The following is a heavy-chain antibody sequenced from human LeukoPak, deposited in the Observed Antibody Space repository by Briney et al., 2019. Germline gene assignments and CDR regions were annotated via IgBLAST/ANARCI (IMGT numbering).Heavy chain of an antibody. D-gene: IGHD3-22*01. CDR1: GFTFSNYW. V-gene: IGHV3-7*01. CDR2: IKQDGIDK. J-gene: IGHJ1*01. CDR3: ARCSSGYYCDHFQT. Sequence: PGGSLRLSCTASGFTFSNYWMTWIRQAPGKGLEWVANIKQDGIDKYYVDSVEGRFTVSRDNTKNSLFLQMHSLRVDDTAVYYCARCSSGYYCDHFQTWGQGSLVTVSS.